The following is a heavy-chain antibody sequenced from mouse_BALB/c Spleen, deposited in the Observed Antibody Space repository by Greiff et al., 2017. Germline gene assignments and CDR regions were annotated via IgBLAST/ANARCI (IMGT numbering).Heavy chain of an antibody. CDR1: GYTFTSYY. CDR3: TRSWDVGFDY. V-gene: IGHV1S81*02. J-gene: IGHJ2*01. CDR2: INPSNGGT. Sequence: QVQLQQPGAELVKPGASVKLSCKASGYTFTSYYMYWVKQRPGQGLEWIGGINPSNGGTNFNEKFKSKATLTVDKSSSTAYMQLSSLTSEDSAVYFYTRSWDVGFDYWGQGTTLTVSS. D-gene: IGHD4-1*01.